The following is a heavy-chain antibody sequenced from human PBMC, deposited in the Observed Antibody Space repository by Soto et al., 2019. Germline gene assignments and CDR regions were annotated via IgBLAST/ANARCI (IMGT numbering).Heavy chain of an antibody. CDR3: ARGDDAMLSQNFDY. Sequence: SETLSLTCAVHGDSFSGYFWTWIRQSPGKGLEWIAEITEGGTTNYSPSLKSRVSIAVDSSKRQFSLTLSSVTAADTAMYYCARGDDAMLSQNFDYWSQGSLVTVSS. CDR1: GDSFSGYF. J-gene: IGHJ4*02. V-gene: IGHV4-34*01. D-gene: IGHD1-1*01. CDR2: ITEGGTT.